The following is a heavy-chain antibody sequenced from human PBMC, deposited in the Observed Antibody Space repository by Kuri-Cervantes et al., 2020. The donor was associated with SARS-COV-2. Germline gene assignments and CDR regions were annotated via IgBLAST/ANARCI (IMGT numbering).Heavy chain of an antibody. V-gene: IGHV5-51*01. Sequence: GGSLRLSCKGSGYTFTSYWIGWVRQMPGKGLGWMGIIYPGDSDTRYSPSFQGQVTISADKSISTAYLQWSSLKASGTAMYYCARGSSTGNYWYDYWGQGTLVTVSS. D-gene: IGHD1-1*01. J-gene: IGHJ4*02. CDR3: ARGSSTGNYWYDY. CDR2: IYPGDSDT. CDR1: GYTFTSYW.